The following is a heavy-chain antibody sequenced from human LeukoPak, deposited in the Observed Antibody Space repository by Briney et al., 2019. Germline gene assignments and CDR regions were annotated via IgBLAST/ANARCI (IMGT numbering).Heavy chain of an antibody. CDR1: GYTFTSYD. D-gene: IGHD4-17*01. V-gene: IGHV1-8*01. CDR2: MNPNSGNT. Sequence: ASVKVSCKASGYTFTSYDINWVRQATGQGLKWMGWMNPNSGNTGYAQKFQGRVTMTRNTSISTAYMELSSLTSEDTALYYCAATLTVTTGSTYYGMDIWGQGTTVTVSS. J-gene: IGHJ6*02. CDR3: AATLTVTTGSTYYGMDI.